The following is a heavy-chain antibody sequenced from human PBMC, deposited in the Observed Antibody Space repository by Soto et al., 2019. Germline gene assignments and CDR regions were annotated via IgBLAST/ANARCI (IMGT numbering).Heavy chain of an antibody. J-gene: IGHJ4*02. D-gene: IGHD3-9*01. CDR2: ISGSGGST. V-gene: IGHV3-23*01. CDR3: AKAGITIFGQGSSDY. CDR1: GFTFSSYA. Sequence: PGGSLRLSCAASGFTFSSYAMSWVRQAPGKGLEWISAISGSGGSTYYADSVKGRFTISRDNSKNTLYLQMNRLRAEDTAVYYCAKAGITIFGQGSSDYWGQGTLLTVSS.